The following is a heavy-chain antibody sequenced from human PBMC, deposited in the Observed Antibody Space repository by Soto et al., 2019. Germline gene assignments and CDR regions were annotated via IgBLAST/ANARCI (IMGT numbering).Heavy chain of an antibody. CDR3: AQHPDSSWALDY. J-gene: IGHJ4*02. D-gene: IGHD6-13*01. Sequence: GCLTLSGAASGWACNIIGVDGVRQAPGKRLVWVAVISYDGSVKYYADSVKGRSTISRDNSKNTLFLQMNSLRPEDTAVYYCAQHPDSSWALDYRGQGTLVT. V-gene: IGHV3-30*18. CDR1: GWACNIIG. CDR2: ISYDGSVK.